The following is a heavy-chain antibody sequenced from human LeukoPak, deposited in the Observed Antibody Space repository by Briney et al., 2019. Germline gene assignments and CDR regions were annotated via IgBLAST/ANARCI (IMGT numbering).Heavy chain of an antibody. CDR2: IYYSGST. CDR1: GGSISNYY. CDR3: ARAAGPGGTTFLGWFDP. D-gene: IGHD1-7*01. J-gene: IGHJ5*02. V-gene: IGHV4-59*01. Sequence: SETLSLTCTVSGGSISNYYWSWIRQPPGKGLEWIGYIYYSGSTNYNPSLKSRVTISVDTSKNQFSLKLSSVTAADTAVYYCARAAGPGGTTFLGWFDPWGQGTLVTVSS.